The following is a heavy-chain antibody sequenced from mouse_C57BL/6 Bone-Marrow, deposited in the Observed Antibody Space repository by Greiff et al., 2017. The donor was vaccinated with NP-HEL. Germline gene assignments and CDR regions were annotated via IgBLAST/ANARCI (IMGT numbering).Heavy chain of an antibody. J-gene: IGHJ1*03. CDR2: IYPGNSDT. V-gene: IGHV1-5*01. Sequence: EVHLVESGTVLARPGASVKMSCKTSGYTFTSYWMHWVKQRPGQGLEWIGAIYPGNSDTSYNQKFKGKAKLTAVKSASTAYMELSSLTNEYSAVYYCTTSTVVPGYWYFYVWGTGTTVTVSS. CDR1: GYTFTSYW. D-gene: IGHD1-1*01. CDR3: TTSTVVPGYWYFYV.